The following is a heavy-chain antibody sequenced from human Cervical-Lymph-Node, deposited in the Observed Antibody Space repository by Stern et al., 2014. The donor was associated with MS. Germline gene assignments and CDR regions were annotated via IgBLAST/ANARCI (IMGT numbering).Heavy chain of an antibody. J-gene: IGHJ4*02. V-gene: IGHV4-61*02. Sequence: QVQLQESGPGLVKPSQTLSLTCTVSGASISSGTSYWSWIRQPAGGGLEWIGRLHASGATYYNPSLKSRVTISGDTSKNQFSLNLNSVTAADTAVYYCARGHWELLGNNYFHSWGQGTLVTVSS. D-gene: IGHD1-26*01. CDR3: ARGHWELLGNNYFHS. CDR2: LHASGAT. CDR1: GASISSGTSY.